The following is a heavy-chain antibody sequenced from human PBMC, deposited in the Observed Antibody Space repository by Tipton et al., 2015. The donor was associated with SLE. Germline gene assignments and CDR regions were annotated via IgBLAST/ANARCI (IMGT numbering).Heavy chain of an antibody. CDR1: GFTFRTYG. V-gene: IGHV3-21*04. CDR3: IKDISWNLQGGFAH. CDR2: ITNNGDYK. D-gene: IGHD2-15*01. J-gene: IGHJ4*02. Sequence: SLRLSCATSGFTFRTYGMNWVRQGPGRGLEWISSITNNGDYKHYADSVKGRFTISRDNTKNFLYLQMNSLTAADTAIYYCIKDISWNLQGGFAHWGQGTLVTVSS.